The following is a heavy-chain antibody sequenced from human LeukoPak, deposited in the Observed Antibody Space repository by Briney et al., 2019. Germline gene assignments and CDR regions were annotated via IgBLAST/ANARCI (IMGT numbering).Heavy chain of an antibody. D-gene: IGHD5-12*01. J-gene: IGHJ4*02. CDR2: INPNSGGT. V-gene: IGHV1-2*02. Sequence: ASVKVSCKASGYTFTGYYMHWVRQAPGQGLEWMGWINPNSGGTNYAQKFQGRVTMTRDTSISTAYMELSRLRSDDTAVYYCAREIRVATISPTRGVGYWGQGTLVTVSS. CDR3: AREIRVATISPTRGVGY. CDR1: GYTFTGYY.